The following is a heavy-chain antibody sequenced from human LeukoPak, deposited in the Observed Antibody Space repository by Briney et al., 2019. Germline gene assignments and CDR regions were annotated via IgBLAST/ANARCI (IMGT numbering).Heavy chain of an antibody. V-gene: IGHV4-4*07. CDR2: IYTSGST. CDR3: ARGRYNWNPYYYYMDV. D-gene: IGHD1-20*01. CDR1: GGSISSYY. Sequence: SETLSLTCTVSGGSISSYYWSWIRQPAGKGLEWIGRIYTSGSTNYNPSLKSRVTMSEDTSKNQFSLKLSSVTAADTAVYYCARGRYNWNPYYYYMDVWGKGTTVTVSS. J-gene: IGHJ6*03.